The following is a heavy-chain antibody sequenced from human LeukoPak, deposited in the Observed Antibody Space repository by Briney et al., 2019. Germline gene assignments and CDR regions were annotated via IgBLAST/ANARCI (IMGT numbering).Heavy chain of an antibody. CDR3: ASWFDP. J-gene: IGHJ5*02. CDR1: GGSIRSSYYY. CDR2: IYDSGST. V-gene: IGHV4-39*01. Sequence: PSETLSLTCTVSGGSIRSSYYYWGWIRQPPGKGLEWIGSIYDSGSTYYNPSLKSRVTISVDTSKNQFSLKLSSVTAADTAVYYYASWFDPWGQGTLVTVSS.